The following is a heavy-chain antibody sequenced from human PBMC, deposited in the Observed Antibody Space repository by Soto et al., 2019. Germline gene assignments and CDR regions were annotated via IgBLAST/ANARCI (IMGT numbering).Heavy chain of an antibody. Sequence: QVQLVQSGAEEKKPGASVKVSCKASGYTFSDYAIYWVRQAPGQRPEWMGWINAGNGNTKYSQKFQGRVTITRDTSASTAYMELSSLRSEDTAVYYCARGTPVWFDPWGQGTLVTVSS. CDR3: ARGTPVWFDP. J-gene: IGHJ5*02. CDR2: INAGNGNT. CDR1: GYTFSDYA. D-gene: IGHD3-10*01. V-gene: IGHV1-3*05.